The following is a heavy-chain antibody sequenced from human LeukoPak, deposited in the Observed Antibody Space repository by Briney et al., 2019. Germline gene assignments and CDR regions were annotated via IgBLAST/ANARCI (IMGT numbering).Heavy chain of an antibody. V-gene: IGHV4-59*01. D-gene: IGHD3-9*01. CDR1: GGSISSYY. J-gene: IGHJ4*02. CDR2: IYYSGST. Sequence: PSETLSLTCTVSGGSISSYYWSWIRQPPGKGLEWIGYIYYSGSTNYNPSLKSRVTISVDTSKNQFSLKLSSVTAADTAVYYCASSLFWLAPADGWGQGTLVTVSS. CDR3: ASSLFWLAPADG.